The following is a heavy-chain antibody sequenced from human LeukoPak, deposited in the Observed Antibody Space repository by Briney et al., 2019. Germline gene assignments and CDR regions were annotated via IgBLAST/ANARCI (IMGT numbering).Heavy chain of an antibody. Sequence: PSEALSLTCTVSGGSISNNYWNWIRQPPGKGLEWIGYIDYTGRTNCNPSLKSRVTISIDTSENQFSLKLTSVTAADTAVYYCARDRVAASGLLDPWGQGTLVTVSS. CDR3: ARDRVAASGLLDP. D-gene: IGHD6-13*01. V-gene: IGHV4-59*01. CDR2: IDYTGRT. CDR1: GGSISNNY. J-gene: IGHJ5*02.